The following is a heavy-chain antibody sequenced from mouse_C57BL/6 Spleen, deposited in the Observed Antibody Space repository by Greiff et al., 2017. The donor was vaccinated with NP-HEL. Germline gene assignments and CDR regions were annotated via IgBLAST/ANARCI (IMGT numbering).Heavy chain of an antibody. V-gene: IGHV1-15*01. Sequence: VKLQESGAELVRPGASVTLSCKASGYTFTDYEMHWVKQTPVHGLEWIGAIDPETGGTAYNQKFKGKAILTADKSSSTAYMELRSLTSEDSAVYYCTRGGITTVVATHWYFDVWGTGTTVTVSS. CDR2: IDPETGGT. D-gene: IGHD1-1*01. CDR1: GYTFTDYE. CDR3: TRGGITTVVATHWYFDV. J-gene: IGHJ1*03.